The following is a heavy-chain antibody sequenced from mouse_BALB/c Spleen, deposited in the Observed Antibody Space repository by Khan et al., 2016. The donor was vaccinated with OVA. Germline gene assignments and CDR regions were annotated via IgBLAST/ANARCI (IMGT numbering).Heavy chain of an antibody. CDR3: ARICGGDFDY. V-gene: IGHV3-2*02. CDR2: ISYSGNT. Sequence: EVQLQESGPGLVKPSQSLSLTCTATGYSITSDYAWNWIRQFPGNKLEWLGFISYSGNTNYNPSLKSRISITRDTSKNQFFLQLNSVTTEDTATYYCARICGGDFDYWGQGTTLTVSS. CDR1: GYSITSDYA. J-gene: IGHJ2*01.